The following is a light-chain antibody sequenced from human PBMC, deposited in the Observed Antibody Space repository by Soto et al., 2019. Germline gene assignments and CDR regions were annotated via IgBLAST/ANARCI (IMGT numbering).Light chain of an antibody. Sequence: DIVMTQSPDSLAVSLGERATINCKSSQSVLYSSNNKNYLAWYQQKPGQPPKLLIYWASTRESGVPDRFSGSGSGTDFTLTIRSLQAEDVAVYSCQQYYSTFFTFGPGTKVDIK. CDR1: QSVLYSSNNKNY. V-gene: IGKV4-1*01. J-gene: IGKJ3*01. CDR2: WAS. CDR3: QQYYSTFFT.